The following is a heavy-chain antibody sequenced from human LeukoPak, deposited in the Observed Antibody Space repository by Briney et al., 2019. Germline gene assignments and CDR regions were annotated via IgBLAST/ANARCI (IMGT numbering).Heavy chain of an antibody. D-gene: IGHD3-16*02. J-gene: IGHJ4*02. CDR2: IKQDGSEK. Sequence: GGSLRLSCAASGFTFSSYWMSGVGQAPGKGLEWLANIKQDGSEKYYVDSVKGRFTISRDNAKNSLYLQMNSLRAEDTAVYYCARDQDDYVWGSYRYTLAFDYWGQGTLVTVSS. CDR1: GFTFSSYW. V-gene: IGHV3-7*01. CDR3: ARDQDDYVWGSYRYTLAFDY.